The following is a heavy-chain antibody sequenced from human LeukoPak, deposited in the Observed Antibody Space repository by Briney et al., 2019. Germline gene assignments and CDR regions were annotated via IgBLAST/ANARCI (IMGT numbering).Heavy chain of an antibody. CDR1: GFTFSSYA. Sequence: GGSLRLSCAASGFTFSSYAMSWVRQAPGKGLEWVSGISGSGGSAYYADSVKGRFTISRDNSNNRLYLQMNSLRADDTAVYYCARSWAAWTEYFQHWGQGTLVTVSS. V-gene: IGHV3-23*01. CDR2: ISGSGGSA. D-gene: IGHD1-1*01. CDR3: ARSWAAWTEYFQH. J-gene: IGHJ1*01.